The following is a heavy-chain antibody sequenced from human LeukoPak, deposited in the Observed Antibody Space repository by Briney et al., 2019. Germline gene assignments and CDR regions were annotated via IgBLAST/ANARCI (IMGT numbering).Heavy chain of an antibody. J-gene: IGHJ6*02. CDR3: ARRTIAAACTYYCYYGMDD. Sequence: GESLKISSEGSAYSFTSYWIGWVSQMPGKGLEWMGIIYPGDSDTRYSPSFQGQVTISADKSISTAYLQWSSLKASDTAMYYCARRTIAAACTYYCYYGMDDRGQGTTVTVSS. CDR2: IYPGDSDT. D-gene: IGHD6-13*01. CDR1: AYSFTSYW. V-gene: IGHV5-51*01.